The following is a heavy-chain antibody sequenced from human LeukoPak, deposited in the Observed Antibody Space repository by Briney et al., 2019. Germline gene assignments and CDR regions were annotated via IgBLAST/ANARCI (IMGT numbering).Heavy chain of an antibody. J-gene: IGHJ2*01. CDR2: INTDGSST. V-gene: IGHV3-74*01. D-gene: IGHD4-11*01. CDR3: VRVGTVTTLGYFDL. Sequence: GGSLRLSCAASGFTFSSYWMHWVRQALGKGLVWVSRINTDGSSTSYADSVKGRFTISRDNAKNTLYLQMNSLRAEDTAVYYCVRVGTVTTLGYFDLWGRSNLVTVSS. CDR1: GFTFSSYW.